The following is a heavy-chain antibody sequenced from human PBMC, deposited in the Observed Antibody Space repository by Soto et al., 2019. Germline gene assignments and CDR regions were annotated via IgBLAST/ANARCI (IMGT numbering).Heavy chain of an antibody. Sequence: SETLSLTCSVSGDSISNLDYFWAWIRQPPGQALEYIGYNYNSATTYYNPSFDSRVAISVDTSKSQFSINVTSVTAADTAVYFCARGRYCLTGRCFPNWFDSWGQGALVTVSS. CDR3: ARGRYCLTGRCFPNWFDS. CDR1: GDSISNLDYF. CDR2: NYNSATT. J-gene: IGHJ5*01. V-gene: IGHV4-30-4*01. D-gene: IGHD1-20*01.